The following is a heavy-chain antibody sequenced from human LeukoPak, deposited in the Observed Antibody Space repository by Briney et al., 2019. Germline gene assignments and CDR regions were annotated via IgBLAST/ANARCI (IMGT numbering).Heavy chain of an antibody. CDR1: GYTLTELS. CDR3: IGNRDILTGYPDY. Sequence: ASVKVSCKVSGYTLTELSMHWVRQAPGKGLEWMGGFDPEDGETIYAQKFRGRITMTEDTSTDTAYMELSSLRSEDTAVYYCIGNRDILTGYPDYWGQGTLVTVSS. J-gene: IGHJ4*02. CDR2: FDPEDGET. D-gene: IGHD3-9*01. V-gene: IGHV1-24*01.